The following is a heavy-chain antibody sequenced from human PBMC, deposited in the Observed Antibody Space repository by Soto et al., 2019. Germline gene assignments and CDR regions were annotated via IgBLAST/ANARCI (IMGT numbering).Heavy chain of an antibody. V-gene: IGHV3-23*01. Sequence: EVQLLESGGGLVQPGGSLRLSCAASGFTFSSYAMSWVRQAPGKGLEWVSAISGSGGSTYYADSLKGRFTISRDNSKNTLDMQMNSLKAEDTAVYYCAKPQARVPGAMRAWFDPWGQGTQVTVAS. CDR1: GFTFSSYA. D-gene: IGHD2-2*01. J-gene: IGHJ5*02. CDR3: AKPQARVPGAMRAWFDP. CDR2: ISGSGGST.